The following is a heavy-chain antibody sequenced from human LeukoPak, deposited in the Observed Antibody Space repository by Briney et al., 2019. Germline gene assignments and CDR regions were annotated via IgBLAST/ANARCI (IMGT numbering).Heavy chain of an antibody. V-gene: IGHV4-59*01. J-gene: IGHJ4*02. CDR1: GGSIISYY. D-gene: IGHD2-15*01. CDR3: ARENCSGGSCYSEYYFDY. Sequence: SETLSLTCTVPGGSIISYYWSWIRQPPGKGLEWIGYIYYSGSTNYNPSLKSRVTISVDTSKNQFSLKLSSVTAADTAVYYCARENCSGGSCYSEYYFDYWGQGTLFTVSS. CDR2: IYYSGST.